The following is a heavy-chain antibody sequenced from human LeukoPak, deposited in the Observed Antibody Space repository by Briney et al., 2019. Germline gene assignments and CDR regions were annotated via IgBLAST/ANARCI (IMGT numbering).Heavy chain of an antibody. CDR1: GFTFSSYA. CDR2: ISYDGSNK. CDR3: AEDYEDGGNSPAPGVNY. V-gene: IGHV3-30-3*01. D-gene: IGHD4-23*01. J-gene: IGHJ4*01. Sequence: PGGSLRLSCAASGFTFSSYAMHWVRQAPGKGLEWVAVISYDGSNKYYADSVKGRFTISRDNSKNTLYLQMNSLRAEDTAVYYCAEDYEDGGNSPAPGVNYCGQGTLVTVSS.